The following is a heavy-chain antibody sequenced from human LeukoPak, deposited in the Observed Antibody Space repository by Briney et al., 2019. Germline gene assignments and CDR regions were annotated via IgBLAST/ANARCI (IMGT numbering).Heavy chain of an antibody. Sequence: PGGSLRLSCADSGFSFSSYLMSWVRQAPGKGLEWVSTISGNGGGTYYADSVKGRFTISRDNSKNTLYLQMNSLRAEDRALYYCARRLCSGGSCSSFDYWGQGTLVTVSS. CDR1: GFSFSSYL. J-gene: IGHJ4*02. CDR2: ISGNGGGT. CDR3: ARRLCSGGSCSSFDY. D-gene: IGHD2-15*01. V-gene: IGHV3-23*01.